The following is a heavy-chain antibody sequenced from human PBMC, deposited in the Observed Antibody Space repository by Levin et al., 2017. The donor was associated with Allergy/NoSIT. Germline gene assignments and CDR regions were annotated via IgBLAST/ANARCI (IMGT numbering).Heavy chain of an antibody. CDR3: ARDGSEMATKNDAFDI. Sequence: GSLRLSCTVSGGSISSYYWSWIRQPPGKGLEWIGYIYYSGSTNYNPSLKSRVTISVDTSKNQFSLKLSSVTAADTAVYYCARDGSEMATKNDAFDIWGQGQWSPSLQ. J-gene: IGHJ3*02. D-gene: IGHD5-24*01. V-gene: IGHV4-59*01. CDR1: GGSISSYY. CDR2: IYYSGST.